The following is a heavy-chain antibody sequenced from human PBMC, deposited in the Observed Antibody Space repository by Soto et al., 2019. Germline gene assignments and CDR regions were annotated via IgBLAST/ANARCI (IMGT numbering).Heavy chain of an antibody. J-gene: IGHJ4*02. V-gene: IGHV4-30-4*01. CDR1: GDSISNLDYF. CDR3: ARARFQVLYGKPYFDS. Sequence: PSETLSLTCSVSGDSISNLDYFWAWIRRPPGQALEYIGYIYKSATTYYNPSFESRVAISVDTSKSQFSLMVDSVTAADTAVYYCARARFQVLYGKPYFDSWGQGTLVTVSS. D-gene: IGHD2-2*02. CDR2: IYKSATT.